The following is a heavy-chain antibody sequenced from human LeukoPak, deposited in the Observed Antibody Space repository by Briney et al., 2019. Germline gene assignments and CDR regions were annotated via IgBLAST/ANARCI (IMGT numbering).Heavy chain of an antibody. CDR2: ITYSGST. D-gene: IGHD3-22*01. Sequence: PSETLSLTCTVSGASISSYYWSWIRQPPGKGLEWIGYITYSGSTKYNPSLKSRVTTSVDTSKNQFSLRLSPVTAADTAVFYCARDLDYDSSLSDAFDIWGQGTMVTVSS. CDR3: ARDLDYDSSLSDAFDI. V-gene: IGHV4-59*01. CDR1: GASISSYY. J-gene: IGHJ3*02.